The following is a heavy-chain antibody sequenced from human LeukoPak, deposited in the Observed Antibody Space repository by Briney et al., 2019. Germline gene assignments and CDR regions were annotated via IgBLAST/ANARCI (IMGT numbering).Heavy chain of an antibody. D-gene: IGHD4-17*01. Sequence: GGSLRLSCAASGFTFSDYYMSWIRQAPGKGLEWVSYISSSSSTIYYADSVKGRFTISRDNAKNSLYLQMNSLRAEDTAVYYCARDYRTGDVDYWGQGTLVTVSS. CDR1: GFTFSDYY. CDR2: ISSSSSTI. J-gene: IGHJ4*02. CDR3: ARDYRTGDVDY. V-gene: IGHV3-11*04.